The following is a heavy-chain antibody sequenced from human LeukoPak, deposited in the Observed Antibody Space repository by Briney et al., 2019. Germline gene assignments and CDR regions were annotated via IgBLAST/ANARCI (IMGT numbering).Heavy chain of an antibody. CDR3: AKSNGYGLVDI. Sequence: PSETLSLTCIVSGGPISVDYWNWIRQAPGKGLEWIVYYTGRTKYNPSLASRLTISIDTSRNQFSLKLNSVTAADTAVYYCAKSNGYGLVDIWGQGTMVTVSA. J-gene: IGHJ3*02. D-gene: IGHD3-10*01. CDR1: GGPISVDY. V-gene: IGHV4-59*12. CDR2: YYTGRT.